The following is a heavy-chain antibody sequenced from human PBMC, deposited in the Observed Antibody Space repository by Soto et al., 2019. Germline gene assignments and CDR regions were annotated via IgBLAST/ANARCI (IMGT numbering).Heavy chain of an antibody. V-gene: IGHV4-59*08. CDR3: ATMGTPATGLYFFDY. Sequence: PSETLSLTCAVSGGSISSYYWSWIRQPPGKGLEWIGYIHYSGSTTYNSSLKSRVTISVETSNNQFSLRLRSVTAADTAVYYCATMGTPATGLYFFDYWGQGSLVTVSS. CDR2: IHYSGST. D-gene: IGHD2-15*01. J-gene: IGHJ4*02. CDR1: GGSISSYY.